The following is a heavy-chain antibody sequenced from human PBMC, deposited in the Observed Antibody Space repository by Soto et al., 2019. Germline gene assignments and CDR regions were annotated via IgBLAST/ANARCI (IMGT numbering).Heavy chain of an antibody. CDR1: GGSISSGGYY. CDR2: IYYSGST. CDR3: ARERNYDSSGYSYYYGMDV. Sequence: QVQLQESGPGLVKPSQTLSLTCTVSGGSISSGGYYWSWIRQHPGKGLEWIGYIYYSGSTYYNPSLNSRVTISVDTSKNQFSLKLSSVTAADTAVYYCARERNYDSSGYSYYYGMDVWGQGTTVTVSS. V-gene: IGHV4-31*03. D-gene: IGHD3-22*01. J-gene: IGHJ6*02.